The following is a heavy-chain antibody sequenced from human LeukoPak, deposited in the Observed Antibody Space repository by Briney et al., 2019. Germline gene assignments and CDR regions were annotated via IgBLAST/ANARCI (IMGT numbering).Heavy chain of an antibody. CDR3: AREGYCSGGSCYQSWFDY. CDR1: GGSISSYY. V-gene: IGHV4-59*01. Sequence: PSETLSLTCTVSGGSISSYYWSWIRQPPGKGLEWIGYNYYSGSTNYNPSLKSRVTISVDTSKNQFSLKLSSVTAADTAVYYCAREGYCSGGSCYQSWFDYWGQGTLVTVSS. CDR2: NYYSGST. D-gene: IGHD2-15*01. J-gene: IGHJ4*02.